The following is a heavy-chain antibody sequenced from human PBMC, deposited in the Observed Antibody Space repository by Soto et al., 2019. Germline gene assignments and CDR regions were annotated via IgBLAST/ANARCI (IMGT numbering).Heavy chain of an antibody. Sequence: QITLKESGPTLVKPTQTLTLTCTFSGFSLSTSGVGVGWIRQPPGKALEWLALIYWNDDKRYSPSLKSRLTIPKTTPKNQVVLTMTNMDPVDTATYYCAHSGWGCSSTSCYDGLFAYWGQGTLVTVSS. CDR1: GFSLSTSGVG. V-gene: IGHV2-5*01. CDR2: IYWNDDK. CDR3: AHSGWGCSSTSCYDGLFAY. D-gene: IGHD2-2*01. J-gene: IGHJ4*02.